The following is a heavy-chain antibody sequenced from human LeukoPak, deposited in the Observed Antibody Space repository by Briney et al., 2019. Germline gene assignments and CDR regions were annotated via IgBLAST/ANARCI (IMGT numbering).Heavy chain of an antibody. CDR1: GYTFTSYY. CDR2: INPNGGGT. D-gene: IGHD3-3*01. Sequence: ASVKVSCKTSGYTFTSYYMHWMRQAPGQGFEWVGMINPNGGGTSSAQKFQGRVTLTRDTSTSTVYMDLSSLRSEDTAVYYCARGADFWSGPTDYWGQGTLVTVSS. CDR3: ARGADFWSGPTDY. V-gene: IGHV1-46*01. J-gene: IGHJ4*02.